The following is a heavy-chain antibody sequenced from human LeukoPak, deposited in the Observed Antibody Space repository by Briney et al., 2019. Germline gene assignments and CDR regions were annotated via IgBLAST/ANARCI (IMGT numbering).Heavy chain of an antibody. D-gene: IGHD5-18*01. Sequence: GEALRISCKGAIYYFTTYWIAWGRRMPGKGGEWRGIIYPGDSDIRYSPSFQGQVTISADRSITTAYLQWSSLKASDTAIYYCVSQPAMVPSVDSWGQGTLVTVSS. V-gene: IGHV5-51*01. CDR3: VSQPAMVPSVDS. CDR2: IYPGDSDI. J-gene: IGHJ1*01. CDR1: IYYFTTYW.